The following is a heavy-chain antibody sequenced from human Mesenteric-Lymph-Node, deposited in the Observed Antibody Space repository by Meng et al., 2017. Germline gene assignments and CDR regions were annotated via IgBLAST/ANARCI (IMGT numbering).Heavy chain of an antibody. CDR3: ASGLAAAATRNWFDP. D-gene: IGHD6-13*01. Sequence: QVQLCEVGAEGKKPGSSLKCSCKASVGTFSSYTISWVRQAPGQGLEWMGRIIPILGIANYAQKFQGRVTITADKSTSTAYMELSSLRSEDTAVYYCASGLAAAATRNWFDPWGQGTLVTVSS. CDR1: VGTFSSYT. V-gene: IGHV1-69*02. J-gene: IGHJ5*02. CDR2: IIPILGIA.